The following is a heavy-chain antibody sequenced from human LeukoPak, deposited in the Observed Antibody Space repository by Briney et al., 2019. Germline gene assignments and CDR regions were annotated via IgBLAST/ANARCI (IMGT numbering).Heavy chain of an antibody. V-gene: IGHV3-30-3*01. CDR1: GFTFSSYA. J-gene: IGHJ4*02. CDR2: ISYDGSNK. CDR3: ARELRYGSSWFDY. D-gene: IGHD6-13*01. Sequence: GGSLRLSCAASGFTFSSYAMHWVRQAPGKGLEWVAVISYDGSNKYYADSVKGRFTISRDNSKNTLYLQMNSLRAEDTAVYYCARELRYGSSWFDYWGQGTLVTVSS.